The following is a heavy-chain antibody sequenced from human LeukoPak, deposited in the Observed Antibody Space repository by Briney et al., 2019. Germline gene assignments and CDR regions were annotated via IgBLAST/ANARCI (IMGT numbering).Heavy chain of an antibody. J-gene: IGHJ4*02. V-gene: IGHV3-7*01. Sequence: GGSLRLSCAASGFTFSRYWMRWVRQAPGKGLEGVANIKNDGSEEYYVDSVKGRFTISRDNARNSLFLQMNSLTVEDTAVYYCARAIRGSAVDTGDRWGQGTLVAVSS. CDR3: ARAIRGSAVDTGDR. D-gene: IGHD3-10*01. CDR2: IKNDGSEE. CDR1: GFTFSRYW.